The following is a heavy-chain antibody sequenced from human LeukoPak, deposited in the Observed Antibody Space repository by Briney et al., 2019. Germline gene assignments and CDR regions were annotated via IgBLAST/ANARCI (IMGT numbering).Heavy chain of an antibody. V-gene: IGHV4-34*01. J-gene: IGHJ4*02. D-gene: IGHD2-21*01. CDR1: GGSFSGYY. CDR2: INHSGST. CDR3: ARHPPYRRLWDY. Sequence: PSETLSLTCAVYGGSFSGYYWSWLRQPPGKGLEWVGEINHSGSTNYNPSLKSRVTISVDTSKNQFSLKLSSVTAADTAVYYGARHPPYRRLWDYWGQGPLATVSP.